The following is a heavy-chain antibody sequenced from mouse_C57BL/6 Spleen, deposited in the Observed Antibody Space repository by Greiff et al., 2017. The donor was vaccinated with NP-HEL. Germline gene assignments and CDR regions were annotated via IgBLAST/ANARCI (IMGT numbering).Heavy chain of an antibody. J-gene: IGHJ1*03. CDR3: AREDYYGYFDV. CDR2: IYPRSGNT. CDR1: GYTFTSYG. V-gene: IGHV1-81*01. D-gene: IGHD2-4*01. Sequence: VQLQESGAELARPGASVKLSCKASGYTFTSYGISWVKQRTGQGLEWIGEIYPRSGNTYYNEKFKGKATLTADKSSSTAYMELRSLTSEDSAVYFCAREDYYGYFDVWGTGTTVTVSS.